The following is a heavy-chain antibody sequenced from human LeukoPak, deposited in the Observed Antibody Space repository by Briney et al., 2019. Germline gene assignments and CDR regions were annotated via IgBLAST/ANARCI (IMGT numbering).Heavy chain of an antibody. D-gene: IGHD4-23*01. CDR2: ISGSGGST. V-gene: IGHV3-23*01. Sequence: GSLRLSCAASGFTFSSYSMNWVRQAPGKGLEWVSAISGSGGSTYYADSVKGRFTISRDNSKNTLYLQMNSLRAEDTAVYYCAKAVNDWFDPWGQGTLVTVSS. CDR1: GFTFSSYS. CDR3: AKAVNDWFDP. J-gene: IGHJ5*02.